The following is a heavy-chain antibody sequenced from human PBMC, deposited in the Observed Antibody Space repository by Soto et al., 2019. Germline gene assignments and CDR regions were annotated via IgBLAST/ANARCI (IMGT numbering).Heavy chain of an antibody. D-gene: IGHD3-3*01. V-gene: IGHV1-3*01. CDR2: INAGNGNT. J-gene: IGHJ3*02. CDR3: ARPGRYDFWSGSPAEVFDI. Sequence: ASVKVSCKASGYTFTSYAMHWVRQAPGQRLEWMGWINAGNGNTKYSQEFQGRVTITRDTSASTAYMELSSLRSEDTAVYYCARPGRYDFWSGSPAEVFDIWGQGKLVT. CDR1: GYTFTSYA.